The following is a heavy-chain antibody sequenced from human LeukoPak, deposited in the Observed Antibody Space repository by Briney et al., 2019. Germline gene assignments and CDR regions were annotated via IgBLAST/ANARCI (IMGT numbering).Heavy chain of an antibody. J-gene: IGHJ3*02. CDR3: ARGRQVVTAIHDAFDI. D-gene: IGHD2-21*02. CDR2: INPNSGGT. CDR1: GYTFTSYY. V-gene: IGHV1-2*06. Sequence: ASVKVSCKASGYTFTSYYMHWVRQAPGQGLEWMGRINPNSGGTNYAQKFQGRVTMTRDTSISTAYMELSRLRSDDTAVYYCARGRQVVTAIHDAFDIWGQGTMVTVSS.